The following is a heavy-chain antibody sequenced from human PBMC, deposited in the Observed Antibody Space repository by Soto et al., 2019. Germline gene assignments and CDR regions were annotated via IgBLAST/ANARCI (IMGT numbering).Heavy chain of an antibody. CDR1: GFSFSDHY. CDR3: GRVGDYNFWSGPDY. J-gene: IGHJ4*02. D-gene: IGHD3-3*01. CDR2: IRNKANRYTT. V-gene: IGHV3-72*01. Sequence: GGSLRLSCAASGFSFSDHYMDWVRQAPGKGLGWVARIRNKANRYTTEYAASVKGRFTISRDDSKNSLFLQMNSLQTEDTAVYYCGRVGDYNFWSGPDYWGQGTLVTVSS.